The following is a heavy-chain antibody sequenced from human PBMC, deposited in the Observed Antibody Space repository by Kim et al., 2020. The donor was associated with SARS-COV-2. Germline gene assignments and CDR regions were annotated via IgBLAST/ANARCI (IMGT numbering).Heavy chain of an antibody. Sequence: NYADSVKGGFTISRDKAKNSLYLQMNSLRAEDTDVYYCARVGSSWNYGMDVWGQGTTVTVSS. D-gene: IGHD6-13*01. CDR3: ARVGSSWNYGMDV. V-gene: IGHV3-11*06. J-gene: IGHJ6*02.